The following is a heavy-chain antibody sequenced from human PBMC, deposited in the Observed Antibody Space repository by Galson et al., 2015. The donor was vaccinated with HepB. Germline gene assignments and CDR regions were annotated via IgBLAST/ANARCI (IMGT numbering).Heavy chain of an antibody. D-gene: IGHD6-13*01. CDR3: VKSEGGIAATMDG. CDR2: ISSNGGST. J-gene: IGHJ6*02. V-gene: IGHV3-64D*06. Sequence: SLRLSCAASGFTFSSYAMHWVRQAPGKGLEYVSAISSNGGSTYYADSVKGRFTISRDNSKNTLYLQMSSLRAEDTAVYYCVKSEGGIAATMDGWGQGTTVTVSS. CDR1: GFTFSSYA.